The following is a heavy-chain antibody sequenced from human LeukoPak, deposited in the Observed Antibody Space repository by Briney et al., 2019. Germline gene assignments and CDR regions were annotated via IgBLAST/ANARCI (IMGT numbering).Heavy chain of an antibody. Sequence: PSETLSLTCTVSGDSLSSSSYYWGWIRQPPGKGLEWIGSIYYSGSTYYNPSLKSRVTISVDTSKNQFPLKLSSVTAADTAVYYCARHRAPLNSYGGGRWFDPWGQGTLVTVSS. CDR2: IYYSGST. CDR3: ARHRAPLNSYGGGRWFDP. D-gene: IGHD5-18*01. J-gene: IGHJ5*02. CDR1: GDSLSSSSYY. V-gene: IGHV4-39*01.